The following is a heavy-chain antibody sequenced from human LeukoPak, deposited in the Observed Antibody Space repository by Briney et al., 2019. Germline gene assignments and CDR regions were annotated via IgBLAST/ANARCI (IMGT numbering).Heavy chain of an antibody. D-gene: IGHD6-13*01. J-gene: IGHJ4*02. Sequence: SETLSLTCAVYGGSFSGYYWSWIRQPPGKGLEWIGEINHSGSTNYNPSLKSRVTISVDTSKNQFSLKLSSVTAADTAVYYCARYSSSWYVRNGLFDYWGQGTLVTVSS. CDR1: GGSFSGYY. V-gene: IGHV4-34*01. CDR2: INHSGST. CDR3: ARYSSSWYVRNGLFDY.